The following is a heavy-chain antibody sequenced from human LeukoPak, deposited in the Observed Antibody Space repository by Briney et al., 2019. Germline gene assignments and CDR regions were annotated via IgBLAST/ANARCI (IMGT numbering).Heavy chain of an antibody. D-gene: IGHD3-22*01. CDR3: ARRFYYYDSSGYYPYYYYYYMDV. V-gene: IGHV4-34*01. Sequence: SETLSLTCTVSGGSISSYYWSWIRQPPGKGLEWIGEINHSGSTNYNPSLKSRVTISVDTSKNQFSLKLSSVTAADTAVYYCARRFYYYDSSGYYPYYYYYYMDVWGKGTTVTISS. CDR1: GGSISSYY. J-gene: IGHJ6*03. CDR2: INHSGST.